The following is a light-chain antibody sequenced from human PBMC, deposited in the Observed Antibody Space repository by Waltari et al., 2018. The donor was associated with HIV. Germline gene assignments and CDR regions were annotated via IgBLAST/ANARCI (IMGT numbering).Light chain of an antibody. CDR2: AAS. CDR1: QSISRF. V-gene: IGKV1-39*01. CDR3: QQSYSTSFT. J-gene: IGKJ4*01. Sequence: TWGASQSISRFLNWYQQKSGRAPKLLISAASRLQSGVPSRFSGSGSGTDFTLTISSLQPEDFAIYYCQQSYSTSFTFGGGTKVEIK.